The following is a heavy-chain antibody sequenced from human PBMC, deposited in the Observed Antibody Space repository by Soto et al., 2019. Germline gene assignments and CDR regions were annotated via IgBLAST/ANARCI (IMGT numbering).Heavy chain of an antibody. CDR1: GYTFTNYD. D-gene: IGHD4-4*01. V-gene: IGHV1-8*01. CDR2: MNPKSGKT. Sequence: QVQLVQSGAEVKKPGASVKVSCKASGYTFTNYDINWVRQATGQGLEWMGWMNPKSGKTGYAQKFQGRVTMTRNTAISTAYMKVSSLISDDTAVYYCVRRRDDYNHDYWGQGTLVTVSS. CDR3: VRRRDDYNHDY. J-gene: IGHJ4*02.